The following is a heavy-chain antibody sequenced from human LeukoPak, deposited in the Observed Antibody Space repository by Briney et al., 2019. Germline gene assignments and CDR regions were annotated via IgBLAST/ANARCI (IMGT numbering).Heavy chain of an antibody. D-gene: IGHD3-10*01. J-gene: IGHJ4*02. V-gene: IGHV4-39*01. Sequence: SETLSLTCTVSGGSISSGSYYWGWIRQPPGKGLEWIGNIYYSGSTSYNPSLKSRVTISVDTSKNQFSLKLSSVTAADMAVYYCARRHFGSALRDYWGQGTLVTVSS. CDR3: ARRHFGSALRDY. CDR1: GGSISSGSYY. CDR2: IYYSGST.